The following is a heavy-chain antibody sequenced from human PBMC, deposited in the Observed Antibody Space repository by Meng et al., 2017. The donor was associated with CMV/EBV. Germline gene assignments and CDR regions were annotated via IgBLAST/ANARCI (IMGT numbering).Heavy chain of an antibody. D-gene: IGHD3-10*01. Sequence: FSNAWMNWVRQAPGKGLEWVGRIKSKTDGWTTDYAAPVKGRFTISRDDSKNTLYLQMNSLKTEDTAVYYCTTVRITMVRGVPWFDPWGQGTLVTVSS. J-gene: IGHJ5*02. V-gene: IGHV3-15*07. CDR1: FSNAW. CDR3: TTVRITMVRGVPWFDP. CDR2: IKSKTDGWTT.